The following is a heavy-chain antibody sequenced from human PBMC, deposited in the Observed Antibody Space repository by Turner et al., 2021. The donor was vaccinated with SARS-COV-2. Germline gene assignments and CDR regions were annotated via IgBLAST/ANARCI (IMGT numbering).Heavy chain of an antibody. CDR3: ARGSPGEDFYYYGMGV. J-gene: IGHJ6*02. V-gene: IGHV3-21*01. Sequence: EAQLVASGGGLVKPGGSLRLSCSASEFTFGSYIMNWVRQAPGKGLGLVSSISSSSSYIYYADSVKGRFTISRDNAKDSLYLQMNSLRAEDTAVYYCARGSPGEDFYYYGMGVWGQGTTVTVSS. D-gene: IGHD1-1*01. CDR2: ISSSSSYI. CDR1: EFTFGSYI.